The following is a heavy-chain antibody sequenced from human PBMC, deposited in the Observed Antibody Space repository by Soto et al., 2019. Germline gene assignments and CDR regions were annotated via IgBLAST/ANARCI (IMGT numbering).Heavy chain of an antibody. V-gene: IGHV1-3*01. D-gene: IGHD2-2*01. CDR1: GYTFTSYA. CDR2: IDAGNGNT. Sequence: ASVKVSCKASGYTFTSYAMHWVRQAPGQRLEWMGWIDAGNGNTKYSQKFQGRVTITRDTSASTAYMELSSLRSEDTAVYYCARAPLIIVVVPDATEDQLDYWGQGTLVTVS. CDR3: ARAPLIIVVVPDATEDQLDY. J-gene: IGHJ4*02.